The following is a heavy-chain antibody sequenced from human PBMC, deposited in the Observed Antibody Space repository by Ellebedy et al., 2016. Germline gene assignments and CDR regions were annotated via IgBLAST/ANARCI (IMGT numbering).Heavy chain of an antibody. D-gene: IGHD2-21*02. CDR2: IYNSGST. CDR1: GGSVRSGSYY. Sequence: GSLRLXXTVSGGSVRSGSYYWSWIRQPPGKGLEWIAYIYNSGSTDYNPSLKSRIIISVDTSKNQFSLKLRSVTAADTAVYYRARGLIRGMVTAIHDYWGQGTLVTVSS. CDR3: ARGLIRGMVTAIHDY. V-gene: IGHV4-61*01. J-gene: IGHJ4*02.